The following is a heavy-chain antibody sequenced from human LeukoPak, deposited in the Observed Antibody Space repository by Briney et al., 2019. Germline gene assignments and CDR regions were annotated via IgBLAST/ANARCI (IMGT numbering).Heavy chain of an antibody. CDR2: IYASGDT. CDR3: ARDRTNWGYFDD. J-gene: IGHJ4*02. D-gene: IGHD7-27*01. Sequence: GGSLRLSCVASGFTVSSDYVNWVRQAPGKGLEWVSIIYASGDTYYADSVKGRFTISRDNSKNTLYLQMNSLRAEDTAVYYCARDRTNWGYFDDWGQGTLVTVSS. V-gene: IGHV3-66*01. CDR1: GFTVSSDY.